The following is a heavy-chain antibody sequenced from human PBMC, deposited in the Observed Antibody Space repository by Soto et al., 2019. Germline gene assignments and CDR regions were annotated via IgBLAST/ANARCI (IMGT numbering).Heavy chain of an antibody. CDR2: ISAYNTNT. J-gene: IGHJ4*02. V-gene: IGHV1-18*01. Sequence: QVQLVQSGAEVKKPGASVKVSCKTSGYTFTSYHISWVRQAPGQGLEWMGWISAYNTNTNYAQKFQVRVTMTTDTLTSTAYMELRSLRSDDTALYYCARDTPPTDYWGQGTLVTVSS. CDR1: GYTFTSYH. CDR3: ARDTPPTDY.